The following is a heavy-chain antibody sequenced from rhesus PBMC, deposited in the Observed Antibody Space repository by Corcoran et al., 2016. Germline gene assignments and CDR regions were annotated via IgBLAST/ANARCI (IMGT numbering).Heavy chain of an antibody. D-gene: IGHD1-44*01. J-gene: IGHJ4*01. V-gene: IGHV4-165*02. CDR1: GGSISGYY. CDR3: ASLRPYSY. CDR2: IGGSSGST. Sequence: QVQLQESGPGLVKPSETLSLTCAVSGGSISGYYWNCLRQPPGKGLEWLGYIGGSSGSTYYNPALKSRVTISTDTSKNQFSLKLSSVTAADTAVYYCASLRPYSYWGQGVLVTVSS.